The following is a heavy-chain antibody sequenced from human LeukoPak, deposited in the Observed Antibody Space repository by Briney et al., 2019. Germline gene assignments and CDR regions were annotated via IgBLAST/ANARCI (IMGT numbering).Heavy chain of an antibody. Sequence: GGSLRLSCVASGFTFSSYGMHWVRQPPGKGLEWVALNRDAVNAKDYADSVKGRFTISRDNSKNTLYLQMNSLRAEDTAVYYCAKDLEQWLWDDAFDIWGQGTMVTVSS. CDR2: NRDAVNAK. CDR1: GFTFSSYG. CDR3: AKDLEQWLWDDAFDI. J-gene: IGHJ3*02. D-gene: IGHD6-19*01. V-gene: IGHV3-30*02.